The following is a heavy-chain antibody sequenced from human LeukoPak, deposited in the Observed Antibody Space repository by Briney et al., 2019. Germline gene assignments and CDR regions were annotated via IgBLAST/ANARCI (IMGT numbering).Heavy chain of an antibody. Sequence: GGSLRLSCAASGFTFSNAWMSWVRQAPGKGLEWVGRIKSKTDGGTTDYAAPVKGRFTISRDDSKNTLYLQMNSLKTEDTAVYYCTTRDCSGGSCRVDHWGQGTLVTVSS. CDR2: IKSKTDGGTT. D-gene: IGHD2-15*01. J-gene: IGHJ4*02. CDR3: TTRDCSGGSCRVDH. V-gene: IGHV3-15*01. CDR1: GFTFSNAW.